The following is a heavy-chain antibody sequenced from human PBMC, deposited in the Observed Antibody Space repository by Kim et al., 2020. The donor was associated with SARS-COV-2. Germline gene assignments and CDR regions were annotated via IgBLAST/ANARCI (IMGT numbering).Heavy chain of an antibody. J-gene: IGHJ4*02. CDR3: ARGEVGAILSVDY. CDR2: IYYSGST. Sequence: SETLSLTCTVSGGSISSGGYYWSWIRQHPGKGLEWIGYIYYSGSTYYNPSLKSRVTISVDTSKNQFSLKLSSVTAADTAVYYCARGEVGAILSVDYWGQGTLVTVSS. D-gene: IGHD1-26*01. V-gene: IGHV4-31*03. CDR1: GGSISSGGYY.